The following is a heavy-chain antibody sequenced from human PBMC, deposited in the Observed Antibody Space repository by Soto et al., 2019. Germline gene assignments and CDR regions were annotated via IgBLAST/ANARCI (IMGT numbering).Heavy chain of an antibody. CDR2: IKSKVNGGTT. D-gene: IGHD3-22*01. J-gene: IGHJ5*02. V-gene: IGHV3-15*07. CDR1: GFTFKYAW. Sequence: PGGALRVSCAASGFTFKYAWINWVRPAPGQELKGVGRIKSKVNGGTTDFAASVKGRFAISREDSTHMVYLQMTSLKTEDTAIYYCTTDSYMTTIVVRFDHRGHRTLVTVSS. CDR3: TTDSYMTTIVVRFDH.